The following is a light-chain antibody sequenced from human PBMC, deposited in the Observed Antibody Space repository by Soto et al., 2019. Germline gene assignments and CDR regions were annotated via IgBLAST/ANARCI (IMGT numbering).Light chain of an antibody. V-gene: IGLV2-14*01. CDR2: AVS. Sequence: QSVLTQPASVSASPGQSITISCTGTSIDIGAYNYVSWYQQYPGTAPKLIIYAVSSRPSGISSRFSGSKSASTASLTISGLQAEDEADYYCSSYTTSSSLVFGTGTKVTVL. CDR1: SIDIGAYNY. CDR3: SSYTTSSSLV. J-gene: IGLJ1*01.